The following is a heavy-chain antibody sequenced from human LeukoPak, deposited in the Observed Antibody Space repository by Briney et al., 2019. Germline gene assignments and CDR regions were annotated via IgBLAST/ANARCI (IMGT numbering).Heavy chain of an antibody. CDR1: GGSITSYY. CDR3: ARKRKGAYDFDY. CDR2: IYYSGST. D-gene: IGHD3-16*01. J-gene: IGHJ4*02. Sequence: ASETLSLTCTVSGGSITSYYWSWIRQPPGKGLEWIGYIYYSGSTNYNPSLKSRVTMSVDTSNNQFSLKLSSVTAADTAVYYCARKRKGAYDFDYWGQGTLVTVSS. V-gene: IGHV4-59*12.